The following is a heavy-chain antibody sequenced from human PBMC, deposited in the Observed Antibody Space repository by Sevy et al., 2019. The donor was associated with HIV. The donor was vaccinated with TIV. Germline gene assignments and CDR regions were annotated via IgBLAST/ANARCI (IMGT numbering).Heavy chain of an antibody. CDR2: IWYDGSNK. D-gene: IGHD6-19*01. J-gene: IGHJ4*02. CDR1: GFTFSNYG. Sequence: GGSLRLSCAASGFTFSNYGMHWVRQAPGKGLEWVAIIWYDGSNKYYADSVKGRFTISRDNSKNTLYLQINSLRSEDTAVYYCVRGEGAQWSRNWHYWGQGTLVTVSS. CDR3: VRGEGAQWSRNWHY. V-gene: IGHV3-33*01.